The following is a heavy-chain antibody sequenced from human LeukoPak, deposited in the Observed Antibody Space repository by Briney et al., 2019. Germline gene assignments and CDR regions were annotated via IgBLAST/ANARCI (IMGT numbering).Heavy chain of an antibody. J-gene: IGHJ4*02. CDR2: INPNSGGT. Sequence: VASVKVSCKASGYTFTNYYIHWVRQAPGQGLEWMGRINPNSGGTNYAQKFQGRVTMTRDTSISTAYMELSRLRSDDTALYYCARGGTEASSGDYWGQGALVTVPS. V-gene: IGHV1-2*06. CDR3: ARGGTEASSGDY. D-gene: IGHD3-10*01. CDR1: GYTFTNYY.